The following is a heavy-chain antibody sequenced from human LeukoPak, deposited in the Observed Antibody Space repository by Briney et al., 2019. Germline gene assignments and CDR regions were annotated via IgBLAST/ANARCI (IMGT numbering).Heavy chain of an antibody. J-gene: IGHJ6*02. D-gene: IGHD3-22*01. CDR2: NYYSGST. Sequence: PSETLSLTCTVSGGSISSGGYYWSWIRQHPGKGLEWIGYNYYSGSTYYNPSLKSRVTISVDTSKNQFSLKLSSVTAADTAVYYCARGGKVYYDSSGYYPSHYYYGMDVWGQGTTVTVSS. V-gene: IGHV4-31*03. CDR3: ARGGKVYYDSSGYYPSHYYYGMDV. CDR1: GGSISSGGYY.